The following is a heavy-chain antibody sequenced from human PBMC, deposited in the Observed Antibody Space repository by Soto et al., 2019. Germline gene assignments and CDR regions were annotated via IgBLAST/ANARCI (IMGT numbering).Heavy chain of an antibody. D-gene: IGHD1-1*01. CDR2: IIGSGGNT. V-gene: IGHV3-23*01. CDR1: GFTFSSYA. J-gene: IGHJ6*03. Sequence: GGSLRLSCAASGFTFSSYAMSWVRQAPGKGLEWVSVIIGSGGNTYSADSVKGRFTISRDNSKNTLYLRMNSLRAEDTAIYYCAKYKMTYYYYSCMDVWGKGTTVTVSS. CDR3: AKYKMTYYYYSCMDV.